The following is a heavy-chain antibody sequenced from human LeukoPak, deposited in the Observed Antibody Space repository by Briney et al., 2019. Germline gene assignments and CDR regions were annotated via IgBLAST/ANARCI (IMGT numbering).Heavy chain of an antibody. J-gene: IGHJ6*02. CDR2: IRGSGAST. Sequence: GGSLRLSCVASDFPFSSYAMSWVRQAPGKGLEWLAVIRGSGASTNYADSVKGRFTISRDNSKNTLYLQMNSLRAEDTALYYCAKDMMGGLPSYYGMDVWGQGTTVTVSS. V-gene: IGHV3-23*01. CDR1: DFPFSSYA. CDR3: AKDMMGGLPSYYGMDV. D-gene: IGHD3-16*01.